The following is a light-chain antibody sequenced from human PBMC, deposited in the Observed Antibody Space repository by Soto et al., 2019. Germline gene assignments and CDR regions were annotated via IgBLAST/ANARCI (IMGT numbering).Light chain of an antibody. V-gene: IGLV1-40*01. J-gene: IGLJ1*01. CDR3: QSYDSSLSGFYV. CDR1: SSNIGAGSY. CDR2: ANN. Sequence: QLVLTQPPSVSGAPGQRVTISCTGSSSNIGAGSYVHWYQQLPGTAPKLLIYANNDRPSGVPDRFSGSKSGTSASLAITGLQAEDEADYYCQSYDSSLSGFYVFGTGTKLTVL.